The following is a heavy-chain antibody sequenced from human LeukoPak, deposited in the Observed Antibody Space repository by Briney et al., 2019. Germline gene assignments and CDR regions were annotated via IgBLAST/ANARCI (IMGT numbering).Heavy chain of an antibody. Sequence: SETLSLTCTVSGGSISSYYWSWIRQPPGKGLEWIGYIYYSGSTNYNPSLKSRVTISVDTSKNQFSLKLSSVTAADTAVYYCARHRRSENYPRFPDYWGQGTLVTVSS. J-gene: IGHJ4*02. CDR1: GGSISSYY. V-gene: IGHV4-59*08. D-gene: IGHD2-21*01. CDR3: ARHRRSENYPRFPDY. CDR2: IYYSGST.